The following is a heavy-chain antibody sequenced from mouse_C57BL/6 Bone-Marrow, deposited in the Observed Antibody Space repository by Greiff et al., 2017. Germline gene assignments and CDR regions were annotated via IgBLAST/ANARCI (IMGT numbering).Heavy chain of an antibody. CDR1: GFTFSDYY. J-gene: IGHJ2*01. CDR2: INYDGSST. D-gene: IGHD1-1*01. Sequence: EVKLVESEGGLVQPGSSMKLSCTASGFTFSDYYMAWVRQVPEKGLEWVANINYDGSSTYYLDSLKSRFIISRDNAKNILYLQMSSLKSEDTATYYCAREVEDYYGSSCYFDYWGQGTTLTVSS. CDR3: AREVEDYYGSSCYFDY. V-gene: IGHV5-16*01.